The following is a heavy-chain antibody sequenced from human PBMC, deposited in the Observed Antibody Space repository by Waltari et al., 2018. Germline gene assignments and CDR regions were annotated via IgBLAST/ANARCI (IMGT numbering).Heavy chain of an antibody. J-gene: IGHJ4*02. D-gene: IGHD2-15*01. V-gene: IGHV3-23*01. Sequence: EVQLLESGGGLVQPGGSLSLSCAASGFTFSSYAMSWVRPAPGKGLEWVSASSANGGVTYSADSVKGRFTISGDNSKNTLYLQMDSLRADDTAVYYCAKAGGSWIRLAGLSEYWGQGTLVTVSS. CDR1: GFTFSSYA. CDR3: AKAGGSWIRLAGLSEY. CDR2: SSANGGVT.